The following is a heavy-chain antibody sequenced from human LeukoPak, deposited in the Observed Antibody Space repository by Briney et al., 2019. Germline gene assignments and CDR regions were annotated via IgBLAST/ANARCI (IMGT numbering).Heavy chain of an antibody. V-gene: IGHV1-2*02. D-gene: IGHD4-17*01. J-gene: IGHJ6*02. CDR1: GYTFTGYY. CDR3: ARGHRYGDYYYYGMDV. Sequence: ASVKVSCKASGYTFTGYYMHWVRQAPGQGLEWMGWINPNSGGTNYAQKFQGRVTMTRDTSISTAYMELSRLRSDDTAVYYCARGHRYGDYYYYGMDVWGRGTTVTVSS. CDR2: INPNSGGT.